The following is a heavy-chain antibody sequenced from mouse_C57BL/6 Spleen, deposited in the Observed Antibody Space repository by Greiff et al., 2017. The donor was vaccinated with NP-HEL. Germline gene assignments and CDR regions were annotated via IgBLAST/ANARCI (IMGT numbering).Heavy chain of an antibody. CDR3: AIYDYDVLAY. D-gene: IGHD2-4*01. Sequence: QVQLQQSGAELVRPGASVKLSCKASGCTFTDYYINWVKQRPGQGLEWIARIYPGSGNTYYNEKFKGKATLTAEKSSSTAYMQLSSLTSEDSAVYFCAIYDYDVLAYWGQGTLVTVSA. V-gene: IGHV1-76*01. CDR1: GCTFTDYY. J-gene: IGHJ3*01. CDR2: IYPGSGNT.